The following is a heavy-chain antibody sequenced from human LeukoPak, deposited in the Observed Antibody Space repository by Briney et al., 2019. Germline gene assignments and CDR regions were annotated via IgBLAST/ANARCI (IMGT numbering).Heavy chain of an antibody. CDR3: ARSVEGYCRGGSCYSYSYYMDV. Sequence: PSETLSLTCAVYGGSFSDYYWNWIRQPPGKGLEWIGEINHTGSTNYNPSLKSRVTISVDTSKNQFSLKLSSVTAADTAVYYCARSVEGYCRGGSCYSYSYYMDVWGKGTTVTVSS. CDR2: INHTGST. D-gene: IGHD2-15*01. J-gene: IGHJ6*03. V-gene: IGHV4-34*01. CDR1: GGSFSDYY.